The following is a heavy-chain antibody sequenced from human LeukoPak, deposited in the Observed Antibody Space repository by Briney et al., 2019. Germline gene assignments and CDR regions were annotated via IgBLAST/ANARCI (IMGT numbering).Heavy chain of an antibody. CDR3: ARDRNGDGFAYFDY. CDR2: INPNSGVT. CDR1: GYTFTDYL. J-gene: IGHJ4*02. D-gene: IGHD5-24*01. Sequence: GASVKVSCKASGYTFTDYLMHCVRQAPGQGLEWMGWINPNSGVTSSAQKFQGRVTMTRDTSISTAYMELSTLRSDDTAVYYCARDRNGDGFAYFDYWGQGTLVTVSS. V-gene: IGHV1-2*02.